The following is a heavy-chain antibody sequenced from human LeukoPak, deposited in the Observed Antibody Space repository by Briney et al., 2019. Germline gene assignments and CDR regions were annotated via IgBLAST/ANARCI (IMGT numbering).Heavy chain of an antibody. V-gene: IGHV3-30*04. CDR2: TSYDGSNK. Sequence: PGRSLRLSCAASRFIFSNYAMHWVRQAPGKGLEWVAITSYDGSNKYYADSVKGRFTISRDNSKNTLYLQMNSLRAEDTAVYYCAKDGGSYHDYWGQGTLVTVSS. CDR3: AKDGGSYHDY. CDR1: RFIFSNYA. D-gene: IGHD1-26*01. J-gene: IGHJ4*02.